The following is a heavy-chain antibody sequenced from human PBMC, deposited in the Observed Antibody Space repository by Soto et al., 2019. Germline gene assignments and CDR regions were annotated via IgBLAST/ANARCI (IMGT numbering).Heavy chain of an antibody. CDR3: ARDMDGTTGTWDY. J-gene: IGHJ4*02. D-gene: IGHD1-1*01. V-gene: IGHV3-53*01. CDR1: GFTVSSNY. Sequence: GGSLRLSCAASGFTVSSNYMSWVRQAPGKGLEWVSVIYSGGSTYYADSVKGRFTISRDNSKNTLYLQMNSLRAEDTAVYYCARDMDGTTGTWDYWGQGTLVTVSS. CDR2: IYSGGST.